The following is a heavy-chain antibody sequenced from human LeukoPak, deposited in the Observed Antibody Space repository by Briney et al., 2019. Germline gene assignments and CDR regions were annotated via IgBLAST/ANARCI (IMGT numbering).Heavy chain of an antibody. V-gene: IGHV4-39*01. D-gene: IGHD1-26*01. J-gene: IGHJ4*02. CDR1: GGSISSSSYY. CDR3: ARGPGLGFDY. Sequence: PSETLSLTCTVSGGSISSSSYYWGWIRQPPGKGLEWIGSIYYSGSTYYNPSLKSRVTISVDTSKNQFSLKLSSVTAADTAVYYCARGPGLGFDYWGQGTLVTASS. CDR2: IYYSGST.